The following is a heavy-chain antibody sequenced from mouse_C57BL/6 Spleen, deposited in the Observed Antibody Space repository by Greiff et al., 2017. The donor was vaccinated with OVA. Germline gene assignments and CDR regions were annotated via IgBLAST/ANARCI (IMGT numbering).Heavy chain of an antibody. V-gene: IGHV1-9*01. J-gene: IGHJ2*01. D-gene: IGHD2-3*01. Sequence: QVQLKQPGAELVKPGASVKLSCKASGYTFTGYWIEWVKQRPGHGLEWIGEILPGSGSTNYNEKFKGKAPFTEDTSSNTAYMQLSSLTTEDSAIYYGARRMDWDGYYFDYWGQGTTLTVSS. CDR1: GYTFTGYW. CDR2: ILPGSGST. CDR3: ARRMDWDGYYFDY.